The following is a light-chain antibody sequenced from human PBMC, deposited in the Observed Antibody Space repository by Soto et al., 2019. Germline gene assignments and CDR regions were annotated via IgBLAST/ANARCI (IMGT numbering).Light chain of an antibody. Sequence: QSALTQPRSVSGSPGQSVTISCTGTSSDVGGYNYVSWYQQHPGKAPKLVIYDVNKRHSGVPDRFSGSKSGNTASLTVSGLQSEDEADYSCCSYAGTYTQWVFGGGTKLTVL. CDR3: CSYAGTYTQWV. CDR1: SSDVGGYNY. CDR2: DVN. J-gene: IGLJ3*02. V-gene: IGLV2-11*01.